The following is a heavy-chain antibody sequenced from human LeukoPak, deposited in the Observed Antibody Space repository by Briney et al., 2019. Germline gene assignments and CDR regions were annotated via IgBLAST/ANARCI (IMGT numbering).Heavy chain of an antibody. J-gene: IGHJ4*02. V-gene: IGHV1-24*01. CDR1: GYTLTELS. CDR3: ATVRRYDILTGLGEFDY. CDR2: FDPEDGET. Sequence: ASVKVSCKVSGYTLTELSMHWVRQAPGKRLEWMGGFDPEDGETIYAQKFQGRVTMTEDTSTDTAYMELSSLRSEDTAVYYCATVRRYDILTGLGEFDYWGQGTLVTVSS. D-gene: IGHD3-9*01.